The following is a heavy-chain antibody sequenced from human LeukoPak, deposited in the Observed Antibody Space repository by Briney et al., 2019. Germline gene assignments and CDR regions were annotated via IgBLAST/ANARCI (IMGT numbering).Heavy chain of an antibody. CDR3: ARHVPSYNCGDYPESFQY. CDR2: IHYSGSA. J-gene: IGHJ4*02. Sequence: PSETLSLTCAVYGGSFSGYYWSWIRQPPGKGLEWIGNIHYSGSAHYNPSLKSRVTISVDKSQNQFSLKLYSVTAADTAVYYCARHVPSYNCGDYPESFQYWGQGTLVTVSS. V-gene: IGHV4-59*01. D-gene: IGHD4-17*01. CDR1: GGSFSGYY.